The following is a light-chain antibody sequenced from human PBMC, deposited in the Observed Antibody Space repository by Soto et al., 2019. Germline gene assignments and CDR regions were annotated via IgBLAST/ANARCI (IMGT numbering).Light chain of an antibody. V-gene: IGLV1-40*01. CDR3: QSYDSSLSGWV. CDR2: GNS. Sequence: QSVLTQPPSVSGAPGQRITISCTGNSSNNGAGYDVHWYQQLPGTAPKLLIYGNSNRPSGVPDRFSGSKSGTSASLAITGLQAEDEADYYCQSYDSSLSGWVFGGGTKLTVL. CDR1: SSNNGAGYD. J-gene: IGLJ3*02.